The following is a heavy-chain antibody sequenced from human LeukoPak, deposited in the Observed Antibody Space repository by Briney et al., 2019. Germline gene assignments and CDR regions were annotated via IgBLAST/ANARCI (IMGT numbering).Heavy chain of an antibody. CDR3: ARGLQLVRGYFDY. V-gene: IGHV3-21*01. J-gene: IGHJ4*02. CDR2: ISSSSSYI. CDR1: GFTFSSYS. D-gene: IGHD1-1*01. Sequence: GGSLRLSCAASGFTFSSYSMNWVRQAPGKGLEWASSISSSSSYIYYADSVKGRFTISRDNAKNSLYLQMNSLRAEDTAVYYCARGLQLVRGYFDYWGQGTLVTVSS.